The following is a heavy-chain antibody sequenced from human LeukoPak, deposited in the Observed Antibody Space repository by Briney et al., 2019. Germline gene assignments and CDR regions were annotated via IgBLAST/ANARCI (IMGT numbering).Heavy chain of an antibody. J-gene: IGHJ4*02. CDR2: ISYDGSSK. CDR3: AKDCGYYYDSSGYYDY. V-gene: IGHV3-30*04. Sequence: GGSLRLSCAASGFTFSTYAMHWVRQAPGKGLEWVAVISYDGSSKYYADSVKGRFTISRDNSKNTLYLQMNSLRAEDTAVYYCAKDCGYYYDSSGYYDYWGQGTLVTVSS. CDR1: GFTFSTYA. D-gene: IGHD3-22*01.